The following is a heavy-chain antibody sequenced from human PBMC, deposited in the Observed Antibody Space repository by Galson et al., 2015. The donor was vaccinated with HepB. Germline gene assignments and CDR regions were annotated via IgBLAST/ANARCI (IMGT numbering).Heavy chain of an antibody. CDR2: INHSGST. V-gene: IGHV4-34*01. J-gene: IGHJ5*02. D-gene: IGHD6-19*01. Sequence: SETLSLTCAVYGGSFSGYYWSWIRQPPGKGLEWIGEINHSGSTNYNPSLKSRVTISVDTFKNQFSLKLSSVTAADTAVYYCARVPPVAVAGTPKYNWFDPWGQGTLVTVSS. CDR3: ARVPPVAVAGTPKYNWFDP. CDR1: GGSFSGYY.